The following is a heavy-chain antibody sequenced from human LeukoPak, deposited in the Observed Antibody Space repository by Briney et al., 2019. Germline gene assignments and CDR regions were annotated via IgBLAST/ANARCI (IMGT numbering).Heavy chain of an antibody. D-gene: IGHD2-15*01. Sequence: SVKVSCKASGGTFSSYAISWVRQAPGQGLEWMGGIIPILGTANYAQKFQGRVTITADESTSTAYMELSSLRSEDTAVYYCARDLQRYCSGGSCYRGPFDYWGQGTLVTVSS. CDR1: GGTFSSYA. J-gene: IGHJ4*02. V-gene: IGHV1-69*01. CDR3: ARDLQRYCSGGSCYRGPFDY. CDR2: IIPILGTA.